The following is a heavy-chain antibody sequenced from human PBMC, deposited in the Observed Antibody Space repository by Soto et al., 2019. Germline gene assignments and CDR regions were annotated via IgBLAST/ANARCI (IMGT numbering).Heavy chain of an antibody. CDR1: SGSISSSNW. D-gene: IGHD4-17*01. J-gene: IGHJ4*02. V-gene: IGHV4-4*02. CDR2: IYNSGST. CDR3: ARATRLGHYFDY. Sequence: SETLSLTCAVSSGSISSSNWWSWVRQPPGKGLEWIWEIYNSGSTNYNPSLKSRVTISVDKSKNQFSLKLSSVTAADTAVYYCARATRLGHYFDYWGQGTLVTVSS.